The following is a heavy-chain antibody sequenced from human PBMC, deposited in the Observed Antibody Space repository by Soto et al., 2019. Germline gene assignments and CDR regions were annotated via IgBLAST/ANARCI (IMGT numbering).Heavy chain of an antibody. J-gene: IGHJ5*02. CDR3: ARGTSMIRGVIENWSHP. CDR2: IIPMYGPA. D-gene: IGHD3-10*01. CDR1: GGTFSSYA. V-gene: IGHV1-69*01. Sequence: QVPLVQSGADVKKPGSSVTVSCKASGGTFSSYAIHWVRQAPGQGLEWMGGIIPMYGPAKYAQRFQGRVTIPADESTTTVYTELTSLTPQPTAVYYCARGTSMIRGVIENWSHPLGHGTLVSSSS.